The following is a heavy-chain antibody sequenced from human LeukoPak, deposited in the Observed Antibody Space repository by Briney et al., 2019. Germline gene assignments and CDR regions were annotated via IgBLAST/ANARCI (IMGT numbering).Heavy chain of an antibody. D-gene: IGHD2-15*01. CDR2: INHRGST. V-gene: IGHV4-34*01. CDR3: ARGGNCSGGSCYSDRGWFDP. J-gene: IGHJ5*02. Sequence: PSETLSLTCAVYGGSFSGYYWSWIRQPPGKGLEWIGEINHRGSTNYNPSLKSRVTISLDTSKNQFSLKLSSVTAADTAVYYCARGGNCSGGSCYSDRGWFDPWGQGTLVTVSS. CDR1: GGSFSGYY.